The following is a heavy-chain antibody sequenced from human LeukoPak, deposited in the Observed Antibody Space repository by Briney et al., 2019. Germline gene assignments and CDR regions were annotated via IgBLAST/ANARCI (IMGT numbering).Heavy chain of an antibody. CDR1: GYTFTSYY. CDR3: ARLGVVAATQPNYYYYGMDV. J-gene: IGHJ6*02. V-gene: IGHV1-46*01. Sequence: ASVKVSCKASGYTFTSYYMHWVRQAPGQGLEWMGIINPSGGSTSYAQKFQGRVTMTRDTSTSTVYMELSSLRSEDTAVYYCARLGVVAATQPNYYYYGMDVWGQGTTVTVSS. CDR2: INPSGGST. D-gene: IGHD2-15*01.